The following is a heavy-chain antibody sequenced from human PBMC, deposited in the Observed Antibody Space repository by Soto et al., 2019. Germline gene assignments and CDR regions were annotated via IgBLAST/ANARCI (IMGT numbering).Heavy chain of an antibody. J-gene: IGHJ4*02. D-gene: IGHD6-13*01. Sequence: QVQLVQSGAEVKKPGASVKVSCKASGYTFTNYGISWVRQAPGQGLEWMGWINAYNGNTKSAQKLQGRVTLTTDTSTSTAYMELRSLRSDDTAVYYCARDAAAGLNDCWSQGTLVTVSS. CDR1: GYTFTNYG. CDR2: INAYNGNT. V-gene: IGHV1-18*01. CDR3: ARDAAAGLNDC.